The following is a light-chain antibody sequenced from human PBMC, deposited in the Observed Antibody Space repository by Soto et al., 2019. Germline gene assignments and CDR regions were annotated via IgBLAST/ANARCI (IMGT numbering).Light chain of an antibody. J-gene: IGKJ1*01. Sequence: DINMTQSPSTLSASLGDRVTITCRASQTIDNWLAWYQQKPGKSPNLLISKASNLESGVPSRFSGSGSGTEFTLTISCLQPDDVATYYCQQYYSYWTFGQGTKVEIK. CDR2: KAS. CDR1: QTIDNW. V-gene: IGKV1-5*03. CDR3: QQYYSYWT.